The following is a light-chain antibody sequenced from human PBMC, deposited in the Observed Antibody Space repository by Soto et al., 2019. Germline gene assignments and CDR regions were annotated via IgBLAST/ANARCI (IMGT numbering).Light chain of an antibody. CDR2: EVS. CDR3: SSYLSVNTRLV. V-gene: IGLV2-14*01. CDR1: SSDVGDYNY. J-gene: IGLJ2*01. Sequence: QSVLTQPASVSGSPGQSITISCTGTSSDVGDYNYVSWYQQHPGKAPKLIIYEVSNRPSGVSNRFSGSKSGNTASLTISGLQAEDEADYYCSSYLSVNTRLVFGGGTKLTVL.